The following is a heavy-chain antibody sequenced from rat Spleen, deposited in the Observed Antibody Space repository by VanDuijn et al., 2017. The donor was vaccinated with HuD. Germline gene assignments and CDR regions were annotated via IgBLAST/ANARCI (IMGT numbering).Heavy chain of an antibody. CDR3: ATQNYGGYRG. Sequence: EVQLVESGGGLVQPGRSLKLSCAASGFTFSNYYMAWVRQAPTKGLEWVAYITTGGGNTYYRDSVKGRFTISRDNAKSTLYLQMDSLRSEDTATYYCATQNYGGYRGWGQGVMVTVSS. V-gene: IGHV5-27*01. D-gene: IGHD1-11*01. CDR2: ITTGGGNT. CDR1: GFTFSNYY. J-gene: IGHJ2*01.